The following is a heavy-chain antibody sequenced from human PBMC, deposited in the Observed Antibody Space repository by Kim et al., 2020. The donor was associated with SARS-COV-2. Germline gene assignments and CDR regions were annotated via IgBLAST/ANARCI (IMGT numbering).Heavy chain of an antibody. D-gene: IGHD3-10*01. CDR1: GGSFSGYY. Sequence: SETLSLTCAVYGGSFSGYYWSWIRQPPGKGLEWIGEINHSGSTNYNPSLKSRVTISVDTSKNQFSLKLSSVTAADTAVYYCARTMVRGVIIPQGFDYWGQGTLVTVSS. CDR2: INHSGST. CDR3: ARTMVRGVIIPQGFDY. V-gene: IGHV4-34*01. J-gene: IGHJ4*02.